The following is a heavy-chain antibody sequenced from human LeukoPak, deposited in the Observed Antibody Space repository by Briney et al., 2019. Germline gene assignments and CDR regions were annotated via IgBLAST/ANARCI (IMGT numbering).Heavy chain of an antibody. CDR2: ISFDDGTTK. J-gene: IGHJ6*03. Sequence: PGRSLRLSCAASGFTFTTYAMHWVRQAPGKGLEWVAFISFDDGTTKYYADSVKGRFTISRDNSKNTLYLQMNSLRAEDTAVYYCAKNPYCGGDCYSNYYYYMDVWGKGTTVTISS. CDR3: AKNPYCGGDCYSNYYYYMDV. D-gene: IGHD2-21*02. CDR1: GFTFTTYA. V-gene: IGHV3-30-3*02.